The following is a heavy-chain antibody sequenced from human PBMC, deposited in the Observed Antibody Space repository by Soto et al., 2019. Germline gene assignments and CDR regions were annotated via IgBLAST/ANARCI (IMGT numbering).Heavy chain of an antibody. CDR1: GYTYTSYE. CDR3: AREKTSYGMDV. J-gene: IGHJ6*02. CDR2: MNPNSGNT. Sequence: QVQLVQSGAEVKKPGASVKVSCKASGYTYTSYESKWVRQATGQGLEWMGWMNPNSGNTGYAQKFQGRVTMTRNTSISTAYMELSSLRSEDTAVYYCAREKTSYGMDVWGQATTVTVSS. V-gene: IGHV1-8*01.